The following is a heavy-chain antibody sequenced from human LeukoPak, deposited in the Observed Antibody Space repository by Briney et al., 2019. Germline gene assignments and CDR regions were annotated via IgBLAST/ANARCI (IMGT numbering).Heavy chain of an antibody. V-gene: IGHV1-69*13. CDR3: ARDPGVVNAFDI. CDR2: IIPIFGTA. CDR1: GGTFSSYA. Sequence: SVTVSCTASGGTFSSYAISWVRQAPGQGLEWMGGIIPIFGTANYAQKFQGRVTITADESTSTAYMELSSLRSEDTAVYYCARDPGVVNAFDIWGQGTMVTVSS. J-gene: IGHJ3*02. D-gene: IGHD3-3*01.